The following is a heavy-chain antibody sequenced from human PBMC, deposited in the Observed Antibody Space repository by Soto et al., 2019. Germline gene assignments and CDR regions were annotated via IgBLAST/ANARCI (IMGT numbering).Heavy chain of an antibody. CDR1: GGSISSYY. CDR2: IYYSGST. CDR3: AAHGYSYGNYFDY. Sequence: SETLSLTCTVSGGSISSYYWSWIRQPPGKGLEWIGYIYYSGSTNYNPSLKSRVTISVDTSKNQFSLKLSSVTAADTAVYYCAAHGYSYGNYFDYWGQGTLVTVSS. V-gene: IGHV4-59*01. J-gene: IGHJ4*02. D-gene: IGHD5-18*01.